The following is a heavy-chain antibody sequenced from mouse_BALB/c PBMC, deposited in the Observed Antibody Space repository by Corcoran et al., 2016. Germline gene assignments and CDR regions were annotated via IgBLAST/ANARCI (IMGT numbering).Heavy chain of an antibody. CDR1: GYTFTNFG. CDR2: INTYTGEP. CDR3: AREPRAMDY. V-gene: IGHV9-3-1*01. Sequence: QIQLVQSGPELKKPGETVKISCKASGYTFTNFGMNWVKRAPGKDLKWMGWINTYTGEPTYADDFKGRFAFSLETSASTAYLQINNLKNEDTATYFCAREPRAMDYWGQGTSVTVSS. J-gene: IGHJ4*01.